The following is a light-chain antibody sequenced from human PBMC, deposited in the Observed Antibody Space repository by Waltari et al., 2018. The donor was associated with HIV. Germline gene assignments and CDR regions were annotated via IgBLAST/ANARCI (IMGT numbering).Light chain of an antibody. CDR3: QRYNSAPPT. V-gene: IGKV1-27*01. CDR2: AAS. J-gene: IGKJ4*01. Sequence: DIQMTQSPSSLSASVGDRVTITFRASQGISTSLAWYQQKPGKVPKILIYAASALQIGVPARFNGSGSGTDFTLTISSLQPEDVATYYCQRYNSAPPTFGGGTKVEI. CDR1: QGISTS.